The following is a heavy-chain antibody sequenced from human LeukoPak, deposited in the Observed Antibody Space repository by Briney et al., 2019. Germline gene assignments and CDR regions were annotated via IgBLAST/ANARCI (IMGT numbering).Heavy chain of an antibody. V-gene: IGHV3-23*01. D-gene: IGHD5-18*01. J-gene: IGHJ4*02. Sequence: GGSLRLSCAASGFTFSSYAMSWVRQAPGKGLEWVSAISGGGGSTYYADSVKGRFTISRDNSKNTLYLQMNSLRAEDTAVYYCAKDKGPYSFGLSPFDSWGQGTLVTVSS. CDR1: GFTFSSYA. CDR2: ISGGGGST. CDR3: AKDKGPYSFGLSPFDS.